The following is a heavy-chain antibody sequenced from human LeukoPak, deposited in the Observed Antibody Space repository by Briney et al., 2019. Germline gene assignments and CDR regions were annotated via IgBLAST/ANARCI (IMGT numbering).Heavy chain of an antibody. Sequence: GGSLRLSCAATGFTFSSYWMSWVRQAPGKGLEWVANIKQDGSEKYYVDSVKGRFTISRDNAKNSLYLQMNSLRAEDTAVYYCASEDCSGGSCYLDYWGQGTLVTVSS. V-gene: IGHV3-7*01. CDR1: GFTFSSYW. CDR2: IKQDGSEK. J-gene: IGHJ4*02. CDR3: ASEDCSGGSCYLDY. D-gene: IGHD2-15*01.